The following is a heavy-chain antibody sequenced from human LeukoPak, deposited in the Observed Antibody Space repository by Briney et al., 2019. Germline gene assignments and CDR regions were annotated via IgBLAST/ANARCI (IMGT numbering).Heavy chain of an antibody. CDR1: GYTFTSYG. Sequence: ASVKVSCKASGYTFTSYGISWVRQAPGQGLEWMGWISAYNGNTNYAQKLQGRVTMTTDTSTSTAYMELRSLRSDDTAVYYCARDGGGSNGNGYYYYYYYMDVWGKGTTVTISS. D-gene: IGHD5-24*01. V-gene: IGHV1-18*01. J-gene: IGHJ6*03. CDR2: ISAYNGNT. CDR3: ARDGGGSNGNGYYYYYYYMDV.